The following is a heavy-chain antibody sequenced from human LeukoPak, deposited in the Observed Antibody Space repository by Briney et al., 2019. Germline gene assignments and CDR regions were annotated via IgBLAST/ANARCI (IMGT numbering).Heavy chain of an antibody. V-gene: IGHV4-4*07. CDR3: AGARNMRFVYYYYYYMDV. CDR2: IYTSGST. Sequence: SETLSLTCTVSGGSISSYYWSWIRQPAGKGLEWIGRIYTSGSTNYNPSLKSRVTMSVDTSKNQFSLKLSSVTAADTAVYYCAGARNMRFVYYYYYYMDVWGKGTTVTVSS. D-gene: IGHD2-2*01. CDR1: GGSISSYY. J-gene: IGHJ6*03.